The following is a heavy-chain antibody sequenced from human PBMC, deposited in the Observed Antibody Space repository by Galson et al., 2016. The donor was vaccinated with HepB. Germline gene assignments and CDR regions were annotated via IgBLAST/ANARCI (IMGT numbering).Heavy chain of an antibody. J-gene: IGHJ6*02. Sequence: SLRLSCAASGFNFSSYWMNWVRQAPGKGLEWVANIKPDGSEKKYVDSVKGRFTISRDNPKKSLYLQMNILRTEDTAVYYCARGLDATMGGGWHYGMDVWGQGTTVTVSS. D-gene: IGHD5-18*01. CDR1: GFNFSSYW. V-gene: IGHV3-7*01. CDR3: ARGLDATMGGGWHYGMDV. CDR2: IKPDGSEK.